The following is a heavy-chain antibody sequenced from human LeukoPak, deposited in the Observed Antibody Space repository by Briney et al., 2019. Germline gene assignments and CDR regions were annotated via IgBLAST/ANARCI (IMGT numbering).Heavy chain of an antibody. CDR3: ATVTTGFDY. CDR2: ISSSSSTI. D-gene: IGHD4-17*01. CDR1: GFTFSSYS. J-gene: IGHJ4*02. Sequence: GGSLRLYCAASGFTFSSYSMKWVRQAPGKGLGWVSYISSSSSTIYYADSVKGRFTISRDNAKNSLYLQMNSLRDEDTAVYYCATVTTGFDYWGQGTLVTVSS. V-gene: IGHV3-48*02.